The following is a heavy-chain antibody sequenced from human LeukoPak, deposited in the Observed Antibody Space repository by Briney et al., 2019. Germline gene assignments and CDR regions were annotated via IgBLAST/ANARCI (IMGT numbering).Heavy chain of an antibody. CDR3: ARGGESITIFGVVITGHDAFDI. V-gene: IGHV4-4*07. Sequence: SETLSLTCTVSGGSISSYYWSWIRQPAGKGLEWIGRIYTSGSTNYNPSLTSRVTMSVDTSKNQFSLKLSSVTAADTAVYYCARGGESITIFGVVITGHDAFDIWGQGTMVTVSS. D-gene: IGHD3-3*01. J-gene: IGHJ3*02. CDR1: GGSISSYY. CDR2: IYTSGST.